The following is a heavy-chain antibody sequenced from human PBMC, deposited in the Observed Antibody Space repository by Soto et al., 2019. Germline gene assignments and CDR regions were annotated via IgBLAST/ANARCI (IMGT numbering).Heavy chain of an antibody. J-gene: IGHJ4*02. V-gene: IGHV3-33*01. CDR2: IWSGGSNE. Sequence: QVQLVESGGGVVQPGRSLRLSCAASGFTFSSYGMHWVRQAPGKGLEWVAVIWSGGSNENYADSVKGRFTISRDNSKNMLYLQMNSLSAEDTAVYYCARVPGTGCFDYWGQGSLVNVSS. D-gene: IGHD2-2*01. CDR1: GFTFSSYG. CDR3: ARVPGTGCFDY.